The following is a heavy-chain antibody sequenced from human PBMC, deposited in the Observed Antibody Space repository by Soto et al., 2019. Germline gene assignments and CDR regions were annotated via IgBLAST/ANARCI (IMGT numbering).Heavy chain of an antibody. J-gene: IGHJ3*02. CDR3: ARDDNSSGWSNDAFDI. CDR2: ISAYNGNT. V-gene: IGHV1-18*01. Sequence: ASVKVSCKASGYTFTSYGISWVRQAPGQGLEWMGWISAYNGNTNYAQKLQGRVTMTTDTSTSTAYMELRSLRSDDTAVYYCARDDNSSGWSNDAFDIWGQGTMVTVSS. D-gene: IGHD6-19*01. CDR1: GYTFTSYG.